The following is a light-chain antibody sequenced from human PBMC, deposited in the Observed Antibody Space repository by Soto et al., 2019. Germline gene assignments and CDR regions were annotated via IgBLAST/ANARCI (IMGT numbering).Light chain of an antibody. Sequence: EIVMTQSPGTLSVSPGERATLSCRASQSVNSNLAWYQQKPGQSPRLLIYDAATRATDIPARFSGSGSGTKFTLTISSLQSEDFAVYCCQQYNDWPRTCGQGTKVDIK. CDR1: QSVNSN. J-gene: IGKJ1*01. CDR2: DAA. CDR3: QQYNDWPRT. V-gene: IGKV3-15*01.